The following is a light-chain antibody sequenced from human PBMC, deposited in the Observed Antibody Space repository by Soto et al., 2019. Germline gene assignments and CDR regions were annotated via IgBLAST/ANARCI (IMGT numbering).Light chain of an antibody. CDR2: AAS. V-gene: IGKV1-39*01. Sequence: DIQMTQSPSTLSASVGDRVTITCRASQSIGDSLAWYQQKPGKAPKLLIYAASSFQSGVPSRFSGSESGTDFTLTISSLQPEDFETYYCQQTYSAPLTLGGGTKVDNK. CDR3: QQTYSAPLT. J-gene: IGKJ4*01. CDR1: QSIGDS.